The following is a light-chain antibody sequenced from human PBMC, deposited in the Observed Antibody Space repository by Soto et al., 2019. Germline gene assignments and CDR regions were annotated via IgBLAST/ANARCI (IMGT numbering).Light chain of an antibody. CDR1: QGINNF. V-gene: IGKV1-9*01. CDR3: QQLNSFPIT. J-gene: IGKJ5*01. CDR2: AAS. Sequence: DIQLTQSPSFLSASVGDRVTITCRASQGINNFLGWYQQKPGKGPKLLIYAASALQSGIPSRFSGSGSWTEFTLTITGLQPEDFATYFCQQLNSFPITFGQGTRLDI.